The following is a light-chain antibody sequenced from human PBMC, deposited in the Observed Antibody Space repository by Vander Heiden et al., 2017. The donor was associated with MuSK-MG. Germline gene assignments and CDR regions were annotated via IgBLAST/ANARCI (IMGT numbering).Light chain of an antibody. J-gene: IGKJ2*01. V-gene: IGKV1-39*01. CDR1: QPIHTY. CDR2: AAS. Sequence: DIQMTQSPSSLSASVGDRVTITCRASQPIHTYLSWYQQIPGKAPRLLIYAASTLQRGVPSRFSGSGYGTDFTLTISGLQPEDFATYYCQQSVVNPPYTFGQGTKMEI. CDR3: QQSVVNPPYT.